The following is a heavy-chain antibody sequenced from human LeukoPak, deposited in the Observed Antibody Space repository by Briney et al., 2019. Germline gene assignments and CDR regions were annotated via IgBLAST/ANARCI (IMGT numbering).Heavy chain of an antibody. CDR3: ARVKSGLYCSSTSCYRSYAFDI. CDR1: GGSISSGDYY. J-gene: IGHJ3*02. D-gene: IGHD2-2*01. V-gene: IGHV4-30-4*08. Sequence: SETLSLTCTVSGGSISSGDYYRSWIRQPPGKGLEWIGYIYYSGSTYYNSSLKSRVTISVDTSKNQFSLKLSSVTAADTAVYYCARVKSGLYCSSTSCYRSYAFDIWGQGTMVTVSS. CDR2: IYYSGST.